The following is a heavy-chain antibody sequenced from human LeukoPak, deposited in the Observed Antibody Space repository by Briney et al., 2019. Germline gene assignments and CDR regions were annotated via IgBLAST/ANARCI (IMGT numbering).Heavy chain of an antibody. Sequence: SETLSLTCTVSGGSISGSSYYWGWIRQPPGKGLDWIGSIYYSGSTYYKPSLKSRVTISVDKSKNQFSLKLSSVTAADTAVYYCARDAYCSGGSCYSDDYWGQGTLVTVSS. CDR3: ARDAYCSGGSCYSDDY. V-gene: IGHV4-39*07. D-gene: IGHD2-15*01. CDR1: GGSISGSSYY. J-gene: IGHJ4*02. CDR2: IYYSGST.